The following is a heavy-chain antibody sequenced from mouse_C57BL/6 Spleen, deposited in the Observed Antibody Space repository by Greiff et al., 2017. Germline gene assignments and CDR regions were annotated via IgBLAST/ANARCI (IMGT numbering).Heavy chain of an antibody. J-gene: IGHJ4*01. Sequence: QVQLQQPGAELVMPGASVKLSCKASGYTFTSYWMHWVKQRPGQGLEWIGEIDPSDSYTNYNQKFKGKSTLTVDKSSSTAYMQLSSLTSEDSAVYYCGRRRRPLWDMEDWGQGTTVTVSS. CDR2: IDPSDSYT. CDR3: GRRRRPLWDMED. D-gene: IGHD4-1*01. V-gene: IGHV1-69*01. CDR1: GYTFTSYW.